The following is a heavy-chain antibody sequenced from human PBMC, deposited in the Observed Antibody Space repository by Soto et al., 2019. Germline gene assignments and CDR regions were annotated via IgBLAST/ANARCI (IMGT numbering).Heavy chain of an antibody. D-gene: IGHD1-26*01. Sequence: GGSLRLSCAASGFTFSSYSMNWVRQAPGKGLEWVSYISSSSSTIYYADSVKGRFTISRDNAKNSLYLQMNSLRDEDTAVYYCARDLRGSSGNYGPAYWGQGTLVTVSS. J-gene: IGHJ4*02. CDR2: ISSSSSTI. CDR1: GFTFSSYS. CDR3: ARDLRGSSGNYGPAY. V-gene: IGHV3-48*02.